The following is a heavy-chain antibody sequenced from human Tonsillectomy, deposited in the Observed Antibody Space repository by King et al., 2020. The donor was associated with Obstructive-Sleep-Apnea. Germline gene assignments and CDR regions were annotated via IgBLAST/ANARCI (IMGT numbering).Heavy chain of an antibody. CDR3: ARGNFPTVTTFYYFDY. Sequence: VQLVESGGGLVQPGGSLRLSCAASGFTVSSNFMTWVRQAPGKGLEWVSVIYSGGTTYYADSVKGRFTISRDNSKNTRYLQMNSLRVEDTAVYYCARGNFPTVTTFYYFDYWGQGTLVTVSS. J-gene: IGHJ4*02. CDR1: GFTVSSNF. V-gene: IGHV3-66*01. CDR2: IYSGGTT. D-gene: IGHD4-17*01.